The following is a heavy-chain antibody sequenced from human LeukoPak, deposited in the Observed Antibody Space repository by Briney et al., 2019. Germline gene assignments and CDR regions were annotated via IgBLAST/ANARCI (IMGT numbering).Heavy chain of an antibody. V-gene: IGHV3-11*04. J-gene: IGHJ4*02. CDR3: ARTNGVSKFDH. CDR2: ISTSGNTI. Sequence: PGGSLRLSCAASGFTFSDYYMSWVRQAPGKGLEGVSYISTSGNTIYYADSVKGRFTISRDNAKNSLYLQMNSLRAEDTAVYYCARTNGVSKFDHWGQGTLVTVSS. D-gene: IGHD2-8*01. CDR1: GFTFSDYY.